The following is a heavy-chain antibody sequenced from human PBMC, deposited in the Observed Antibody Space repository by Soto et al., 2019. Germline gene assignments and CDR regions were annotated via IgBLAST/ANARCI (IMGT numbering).Heavy chain of an antibody. CDR1: GFTFRSYW. D-gene: IGHD6-6*01. V-gene: IGHV3-74*01. Sequence: PGVSLRLSFAASGFTFRSYWMQWFRQAPGKGLVWVSWINSDGSSTSYADSVKGRFTISRDNAKNTLYLQMNSLRAEDTAVYYCASGGSSLNFDSWGQGTLVTVSS. CDR2: INSDGSST. CDR3: ASGGSSLNFDS. J-gene: IGHJ4*02.